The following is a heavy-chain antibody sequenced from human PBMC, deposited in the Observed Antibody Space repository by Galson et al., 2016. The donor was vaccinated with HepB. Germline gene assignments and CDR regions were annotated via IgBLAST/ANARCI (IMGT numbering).Heavy chain of an antibody. J-gene: IGHJ5*02. CDR2: IYHSGVP. CDR3: ARGGKIRGVIAQRSNWLDP. CDR1: GDFIRNSDYY. V-gene: IGHV4-31*03. D-gene: IGHD3-10*01. Sequence: TLSLTCTVSGDFIRNSDYYWTWIRQFPGRGLEWIGYIYHSGVPFYNPSLRSRLPISVDTSNNHFSLRLTSVTAADTAIYYCARGGKIRGVIAQRSNWLDPWGQGTLVTISS.